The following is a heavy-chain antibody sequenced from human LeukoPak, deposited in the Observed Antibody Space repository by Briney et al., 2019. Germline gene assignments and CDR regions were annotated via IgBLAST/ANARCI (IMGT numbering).Heavy chain of an antibody. J-gene: IGHJ6*02. Sequence: SVKVSCKASGGTFSSYAISWVRQAPGQGLEWMGGIIPIFGTANYAQKFQGRVTITADESTSTAYMELSSLRSEDTAVYYCARRVFVPKYSSSSTNYYGMDVWGQGTRSPSP. CDR3: ARRVFVPKYSSSSTNYYGMDV. D-gene: IGHD6-6*01. CDR2: IIPIFGTA. V-gene: IGHV1-69*01. CDR1: GGTFSSYA.